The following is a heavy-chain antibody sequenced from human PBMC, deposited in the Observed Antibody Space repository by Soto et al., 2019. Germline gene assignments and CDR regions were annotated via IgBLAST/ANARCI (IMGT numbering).Heavy chain of an antibody. CDR2: IYYSGST. CDR3: AVMEGGYSGYDSVLYYYYGMDV. Sequence: SETLSLTCTVSGGSISSSSYYWGWIRQPPGKGLEWIGSIYYSGSTYYNPSLKSRVTISVDTSKNQFSLKLSSVTAADTAVYYCAVMEGGYSGYDSVLYYYYGMDVWGQGTTVTVS. CDR1: GGSISSSSYY. V-gene: IGHV4-39*01. D-gene: IGHD5-12*01. J-gene: IGHJ6*02.